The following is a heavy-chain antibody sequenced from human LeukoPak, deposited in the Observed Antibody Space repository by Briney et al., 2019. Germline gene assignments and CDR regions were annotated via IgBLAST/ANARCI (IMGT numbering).Heavy chain of an antibody. CDR2: IGSDNKP. J-gene: IGHJ6*02. Sequence: GGSLSLSCAASAFTFSAYAMTWVRQAPGQGLEWVSSIGSDNKPHYSESVKGRFAISRDNSKSVLFLQLNSLRAEDTALYYCARDLHDYVAMDVWGQGTTVTVSS. CDR3: ARDLHDYVAMDV. CDR1: AFTFSAYA. D-gene: IGHD3-10*02. V-gene: IGHV3-23*01.